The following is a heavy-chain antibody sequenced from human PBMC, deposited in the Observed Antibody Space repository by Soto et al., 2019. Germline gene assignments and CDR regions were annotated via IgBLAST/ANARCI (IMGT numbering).Heavy chain of an antibody. CDR2: IIPILGIA. J-gene: IGHJ4*02. D-gene: IGHD5-18*01. V-gene: IGHV1-69*02. Sequence: QVQLVQSGAEVKKPGSSVKVSCKASGGTFSSYTISWVRQAPGQGLEWMGRIIPILGIANYAQKFQGRVTITADKSTSPAYKGPGKLRSEENAVDYFARDGVDTAMVFDYWGQGTLVTVSS. CDR3: ARDGVDTAMVFDY. CDR1: GGTFSSYT.